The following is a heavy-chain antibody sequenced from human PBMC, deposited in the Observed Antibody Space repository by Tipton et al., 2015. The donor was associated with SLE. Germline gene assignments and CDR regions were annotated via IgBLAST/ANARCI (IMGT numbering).Heavy chain of an antibody. D-gene: IGHD3-3*02. CDR3: VRDALEPTSQHFWARNYFDP. J-gene: IGHJ5*02. Sequence: LSLTCAASGFTFSSYTLHWVRPAPGKGLEWVAVMSYDGTNKKCADSVNGRFTISRDNSKNTLYLQMNSLRNEDTAVYYCVRDALEPTSQHFWARNYFDPWGQRTLVTVSS. V-gene: IGHV3-30*04. CDR1: GFTFSSYT. CDR2: MSYDGTNK.